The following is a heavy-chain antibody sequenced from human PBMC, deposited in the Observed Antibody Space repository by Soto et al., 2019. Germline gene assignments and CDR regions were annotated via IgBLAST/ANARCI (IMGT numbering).Heavy chain of an antibody. V-gene: IGHV4-31*03. CDR1: GGSISSGGYY. CDR2: IYYSGST. J-gene: IGHJ4*02. D-gene: IGHD4-17*01. Sequence: SETVSLTCTVSGGSISSGGYYWSWISQHPGKGLEWIGYIYYSGSTYYNPSLKSRVTISVDTSKNQFSLKLSSVTAADTAVYYGARFSQAMVTTWDWWGQVTLVTVS. CDR3: ARFSQAMVTTWDW.